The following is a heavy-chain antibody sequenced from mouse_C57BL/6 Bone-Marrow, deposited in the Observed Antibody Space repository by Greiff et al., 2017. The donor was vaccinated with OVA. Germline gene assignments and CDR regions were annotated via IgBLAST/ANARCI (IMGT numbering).Heavy chain of an antibody. V-gene: IGHV5-17*01. CDR2: ISSGSSTI. CDR3: ARPYYGSSYGGFAY. CDR1: GFTFSDYR. D-gene: IGHD1-1*01. J-gene: IGHJ3*01. Sequence: EVKLQESGGGLVKPGGSLKLSCAASGFTFSDYRMHWVRQAPEKGLEWVAYISSGSSTIYYADTVKGRFTISRDNAKNTLFLQMTSLRSEDTAMYYCARPYYGSSYGGFAYWGQGTLVTVSA.